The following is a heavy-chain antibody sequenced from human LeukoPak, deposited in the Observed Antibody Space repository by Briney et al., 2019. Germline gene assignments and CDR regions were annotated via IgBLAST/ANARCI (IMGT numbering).Heavy chain of an antibody. CDR3: ARFFYYDASRPPF. CDR1: GGSISGYY. Sequence: SETLSLTCTVSGGSISGYYWSWIRQPPGKGLEWIGYIYYSGSTNYNPSLKSRVTISVDTSKNQFSLKLSSLTVADTAVYYCARFFYYDASRPPFWGQGTLVAVSS. V-gene: IGHV4-59*08. CDR2: IYYSGST. D-gene: IGHD3-16*01. J-gene: IGHJ4*02.